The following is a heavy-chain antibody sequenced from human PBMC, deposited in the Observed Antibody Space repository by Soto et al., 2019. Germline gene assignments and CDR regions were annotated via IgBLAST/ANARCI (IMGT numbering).Heavy chain of an antibody. Sequence: QMQLVQSGAEVKKPGSSVKVSCQASGGTLSSFINYPINWVRQAPGHGLEWMGGIVPNVGTVNYAQKFQGRSTITADKSAGTAYMELSSLRSEDRALYSFARRDTSGFLRSFHNWGQGALVTVSS. J-gene: IGHJ4*02. V-gene: IGHV1-69*06. CDR1: GGTLSSFINYP. CDR2: IVPNVGTV. CDR3: ARRDTSGFLRSFHN. D-gene: IGHD3-3*01.